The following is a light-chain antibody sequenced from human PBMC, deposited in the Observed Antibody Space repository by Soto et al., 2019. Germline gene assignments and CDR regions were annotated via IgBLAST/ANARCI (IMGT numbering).Light chain of an antibody. CDR3: QQSYSSTPT. Sequence: DIQMTQSPSSLSASVEDSVILTCRASQSISNHLNWYQQKPWKAPKLLIFAASSLQSGVPSRFSGSRSGPDFTLNISNLQTEEFATYYCQQSYSSTPTVGQGTKVEIK. CDR1: QSISNH. V-gene: IGKV1-39*01. J-gene: IGKJ1*01. CDR2: AAS.